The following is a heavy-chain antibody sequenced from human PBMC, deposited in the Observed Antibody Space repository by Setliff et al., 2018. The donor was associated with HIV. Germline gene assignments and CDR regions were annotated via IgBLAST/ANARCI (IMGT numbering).Heavy chain of an antibody. CDR2: ISSSGSTT. D-gene: IGHD3-3*01. CDR1: GFTFRDHY. Sequence: GGSLRLSCAASGFTFRDHYMTWIRQAPGKGLEWISYISSSGSTTYYADSVKGRFTISRDNTKNSLYLQMNTLRAEDTAVYYCARVFQSYFFDFWGQGTLVTVSS. CDR3: ARVFQSYFFDF. V-gene: IGHV3-11*04. J-gene: IGHJ4*02.